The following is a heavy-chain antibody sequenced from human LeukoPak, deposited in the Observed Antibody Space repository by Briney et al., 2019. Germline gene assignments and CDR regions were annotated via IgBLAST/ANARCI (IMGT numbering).Heavy chain of an antibody. J-gene: IGHJ3*02. Sequence: SETLSLTCDVSGGSVTSTNWWTWVRQPPGKGLEWIGEVHLDGRTNYNPSLRSRLIMSVDLPENHISLKLTSVTAADTAVYYCARVGSGRDGFKGAFEIWGQGTTVTVSS. D-gene: IGHD5-24*01. CDR2: VHLDGRT. V-gene: IGHV4-4*02. CDR1: GGSVTSTNW. CDR3: ARVGSGRDGFKGAFEI.